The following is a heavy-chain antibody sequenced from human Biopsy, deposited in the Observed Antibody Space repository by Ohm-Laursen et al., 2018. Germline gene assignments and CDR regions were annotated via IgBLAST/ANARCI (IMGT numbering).Heavy chain of an antibody. CDR1: GESFNGYY. CDR2: INHSGRT. V-gene: IGHV4-34*01. D-gene: IGHD6-19*01. Sequence: TLSLTCAVYGESFNGYYWSWIRQTPGKGLEWIGEINHSGRTNYNPSLKSRVTISVDTSKNQFSLRLTSVTAADTAVYYCASHDSSGWWFFDNWGQGTLVTVS. CDR3: ASHDSSGWWFFDN. J-gene: IGHJ4*02.